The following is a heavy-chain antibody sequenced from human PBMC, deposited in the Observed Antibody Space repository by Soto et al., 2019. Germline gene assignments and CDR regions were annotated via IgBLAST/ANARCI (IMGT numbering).Heavy chain of an antibody. J-gene: IGHJ6*02. Sequence: GGSLRLSCAASGFAFGSYSLNWVRQAPGKGLEWVSIISGNANSTFYADSVKGRFTISRDNSKSTLYLQINSLRAEDTAVYYCAKTRGAMIYAISVYGMDVWGQGTTVTVSS. CDR1: GFAFGSYS. CDR3: AKTRGAMIYAISVYGMDV. CDR2: ISGNANST. D-gene: IGHD2-8*01. V-gene: IGHV3-23*01.